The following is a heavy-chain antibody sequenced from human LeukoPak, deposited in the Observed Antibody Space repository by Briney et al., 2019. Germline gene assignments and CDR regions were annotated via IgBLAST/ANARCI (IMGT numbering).Heavy chain of an antibody. Sequence: PGGSLRLSCAASGFNISDHYMSWMRQAPERGLEWVSYISNRGFSTYYADSVKGRFTISRDNTKNSLYLEMQSLRVEDTAVYYCARNKRRFDQWDLGTVVTVSS. V-gene: IGHV3-11*01. CDR2: ISNRGFST. J-gene: IGHJ4*01. CDR1: GFNISDHY. CDR3: ARNKRRFDQ.